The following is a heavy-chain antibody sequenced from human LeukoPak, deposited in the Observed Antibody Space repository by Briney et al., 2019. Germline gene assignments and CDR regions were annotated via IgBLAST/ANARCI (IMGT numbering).Heavy chain of an antibody. D-gene: IGHD6-19*01. CDR3: AKDQWLVLDY. Sequence: GGSLRLSCAASGFTFSSYGMHWVRQAPGKGLEWVAFIRYDGSHNYYADSVEGRFTISRDNSKNTLYLQMNSLRAEDTAVYSCAKDQWLVLDYWGQGTLVTVSS. CDR1: GFTFSSYG. CDR2: IRYDGSHN. J-gene: IGHJ4*02. V-gene: IGHV3-30*02.